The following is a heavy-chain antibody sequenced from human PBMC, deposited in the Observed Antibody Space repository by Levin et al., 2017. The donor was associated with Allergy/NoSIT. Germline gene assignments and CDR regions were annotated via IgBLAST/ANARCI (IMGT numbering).Heavy chain of an antibody. D-gene: IGHD2/OR15-2a*01. V-gene: IGHV3-30*18. J-gene: IGHJ6*02. Sequence: PGGSLRLSCAASGFTFSSYGMHWVRQAPGKGLEWVAVISYDGSNKYYADSVKGRFTISRDNSKNTLYLQMNSLRAEDTAVYYCAKGGRFWLLSTEKGYYYGMDVWGQGTTVTVSS. CDR1: GFTFSSYG. CDR3: AKGGRFWLLSTEKGYYYGMDV. CDR2: ISYDGSNK.